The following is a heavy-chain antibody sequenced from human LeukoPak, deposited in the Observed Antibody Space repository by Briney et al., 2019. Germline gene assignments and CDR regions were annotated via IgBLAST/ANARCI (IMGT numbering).Heavy chain of an antibody. CDR3: ARKTRKLLRFGESPVTAPPYYFDY. CDR1: GGSFSGYY. J-gene: IGHJ4*02. Sequence: SETLSLTCAVYGGSFSGYYWSWIRQPPGKGLEWIGEINHSGSTNYNPSLKSRVTISVDTSKNQFSLKLSSVTAADTAVYYCARKTRKLLRFGESPVTAPPYYFDYWGQGTLVTVSS. V-gene: IGHV4-34*01. CDR2: INHSGST. D-gene: IGHD3-10*01.